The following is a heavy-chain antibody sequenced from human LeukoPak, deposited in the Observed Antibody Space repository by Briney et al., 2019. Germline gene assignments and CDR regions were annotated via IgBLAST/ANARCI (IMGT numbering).Heavy chain of an antibody. J-gene: IGHJ4*02. CDR3: ARGGSSYNDDSSGYYFDY. V-gene: IGHV3-66*01. CDR1: GFTVSTNY. CDR2: VYSAGTT. Sequence: GGSLRLSCAASGFTVSTNYMSWVRQAPGKGLEWVSVVYSAGTTYYGDSVKGRFIISRDNSKNTLYLQMNSLRAEDSAVYYCARGGSSYNDDSSGYYFDYWGQGTLVTVSS. D-gene: IGHD3-22*01.